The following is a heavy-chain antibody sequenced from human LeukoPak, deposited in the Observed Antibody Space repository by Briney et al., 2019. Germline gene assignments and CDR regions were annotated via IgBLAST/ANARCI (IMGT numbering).Heavy chain of an antibody. CDR3: AREYSSTSGRLYDY. CDR2: IAPNSGGT. J-gene: IGHJ4*02. Sequence: ASVKVSCKASGYTFTGYYMHWVRQAPGQGLEWTGWIAPNSGGTNYAQNFQGRVTMTRDTSINTAYMELTRLTSDDTAVYYCAREYSSTSGRLYDYWGLGTLVTVSS. V-gene: IGHV1-2*02. D-gene: IGHD6-6*01. CDR1: GYTFTGYY.